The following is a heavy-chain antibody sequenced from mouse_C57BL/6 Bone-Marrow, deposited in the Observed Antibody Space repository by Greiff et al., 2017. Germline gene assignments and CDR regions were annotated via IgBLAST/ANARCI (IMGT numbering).Heavy chain of an antibody. CDR2: IWSGGST. D-gene: IGHD1-1*01. CDR1: GFSLTSYG. J-gene: IGHJ1*03. V-gene: IGHV2-2*01. Sequence: QVQLKESGPGLVQPSQSLSITCTVSGFSLTSYGVHWVRQSPGKGLEWLGVIWSGGSTDYNAAFISRLSISKDNSKSQVFFKMNSLQADDTAIYYCASPYYGSRSWYFDVWGTGTTVTVSS. CDR3: ASPYYGSRSWYFDV.